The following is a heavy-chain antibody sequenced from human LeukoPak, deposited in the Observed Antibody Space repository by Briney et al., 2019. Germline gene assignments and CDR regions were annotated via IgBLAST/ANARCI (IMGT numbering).Heavy chain of an antibody. CDR1: GGSISSSSYY. J-gene: IGHJ6*02. D-gene: IGHD6-13*01. V-gene: IGHV4-39*07. CDR2: IYYSGST. CDR3: ARDPSSSWYEDYYYGMDV. Sequence: KPSETLSLTCTVSGGSISSSSYYWGWIRQPPGKGLEWIGSIYYSGSTYYNPSLKSRVTISVDTSKNQFSLKLSSVTAADTAVYYCARDPSSSWYEDYYYGMDVWGQGTTVTVSS.